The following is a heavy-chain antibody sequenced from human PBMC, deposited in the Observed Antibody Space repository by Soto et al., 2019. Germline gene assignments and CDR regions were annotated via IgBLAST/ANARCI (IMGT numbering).Heavy chain of an antibody. D-gene: IGHD3-9*01. CDR1: GFTFDDYA. J-gene: IGHJ4*02. CDR2: ISWNSGSI. V-gene: IGHV3-9*01. CDR3: AKDLGYDILTGYYDY. Sequence: EVQLVESGGGLVQPGRSLRLSCAASGFTFDDYAMHWVRQAPGKGLEWVSGISWNSGSIGYADSVKGRFTISRDNAKNSLYLQMNSLRAEDTAVYYCAKDLGYDILTGYYDYWGQGTLVTVSS.